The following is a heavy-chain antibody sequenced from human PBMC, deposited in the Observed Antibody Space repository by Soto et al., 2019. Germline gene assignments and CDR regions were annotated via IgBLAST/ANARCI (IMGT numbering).Heavy chain of an antibody. Sequence: QVQLVQSGAEVKKPGASVRVSCKASGYTFTSYGICWVRQAPGQGLEWMGWISAYNGNTNYAQKLQGRVTMTTDTSTSKAYMELRSLRSDETAVYYCARDKPPLSPGYSSGWYYFDYWGQGTLVTVSS. CDR3: ARDKPPLSPGYSSGWYYFDY. CDR2: ISAYNGNT. J-gene: IGHJ4*02. V-gene: IGHV1-18*01. CDR1: GYTFTSYG. D-gene: IGHD6-19*01.